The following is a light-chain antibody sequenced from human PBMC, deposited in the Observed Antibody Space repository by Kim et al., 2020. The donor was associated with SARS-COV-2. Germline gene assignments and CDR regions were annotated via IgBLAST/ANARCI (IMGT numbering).Light chain of an antibody. CDR1: QTVYSY. Sequence: LSPGKVASLACRTRQTVYSYLAWYQQKPGHAPRLVIYDASNRATGIPARFSGSGSGTHFTLTINGLEPEDYAIYYCQYRSGWPRTFGQGTKLEI. V-gene: IGKV3-11*01. CDR2: DAS. CDR3: QYRSGWPRT. J-gene: IGKJ2*01.